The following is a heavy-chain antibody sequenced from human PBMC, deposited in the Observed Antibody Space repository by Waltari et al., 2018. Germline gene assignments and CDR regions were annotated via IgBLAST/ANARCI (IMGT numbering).Heavy chain of an antibody. CDR3: VRGMTKTLRFDL. CDR1: GYSISGYY. CDR2: IQGSGGNT. Sequence: QVQLQESGPGLVKPSETLSLTCAVSGYSISGYYWSWIRQPPGKGLEWIGYIQGSGGNTYLNPSLKSRVTLSVDTSKSQFSLKLSSVTAADTAVYYCVRGMTKTLRFDLWGPGVLITVSS. J-gene: IGHJ5*02. V-gene: IGHV4-59*12.